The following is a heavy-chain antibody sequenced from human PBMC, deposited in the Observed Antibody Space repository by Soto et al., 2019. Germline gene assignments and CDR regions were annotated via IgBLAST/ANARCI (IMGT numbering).Heavy chain of an antibody. CDR2: INPNSGGT. CDR1: GYTFTGYY. Sequence: ASVKVSCKASGYTFTGYYMHWVRQAPGQGLEWMGWINPNSGGTNYAQKFQGRVTMTRDTSISTAYMELSRLRSDDTAVYYCARVRSGISRSSAFDIWGQGTMVTVSS. V-gene: IGHV1-2*02. D-gene: IGHD1-26*01. J-gene: IGHJ3*02. CDR3: ARVRSGISRSSAFDI.